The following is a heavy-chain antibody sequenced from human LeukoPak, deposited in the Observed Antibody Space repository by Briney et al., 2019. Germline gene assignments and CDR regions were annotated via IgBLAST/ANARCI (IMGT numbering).Heavy chain of an antibody. Sequence: RPGGSLRLSCAASGFTFDDYGMSWVRQAPGKGLEWVSGINWNGGSTGYADSVKGRFTISRDNAKNTLYLQMNSLRAEDTAVYYCARELTGVVATKHDYWGQGTPVTVSS. V-gene: IGHV3-20*04. J-gene: IGHJ4*02. CDR3: ARELTGVVATKHDY. CDR2: INWNGGST. CDR1: GFTFDDYG. D-gene: IGHD5-12*01.